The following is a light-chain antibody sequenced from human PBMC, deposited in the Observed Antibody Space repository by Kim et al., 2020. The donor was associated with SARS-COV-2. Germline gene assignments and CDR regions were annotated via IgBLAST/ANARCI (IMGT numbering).Light chain of an antibody. J-gene: IGLJ3*02. Sequence: NFMLTQPHSVSESPGKTVTISCTRSSGSIDSNYVQWYQQRPGSAPTTVIYEDNQRPSGVPDRFSGSIDSSSNSAYLTISGLKTEDEADYYCQSYDSSNLVWVFGGGTQLTVL. CDR3: QSYDSSNLVWV. V-gene: IGLV6-57*04. CDR2: EDN. CDR1: SGSIDSNY.